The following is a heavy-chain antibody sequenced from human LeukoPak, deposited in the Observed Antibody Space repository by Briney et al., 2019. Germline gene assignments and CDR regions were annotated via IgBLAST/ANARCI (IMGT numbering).Heavy chain of an antibody. V-gene: IGHV4-39*01. D-gene: IGHD5-24*01. Sequence: SETLSLTCSVSGASISSGSNYWGWIRQPPGKGLQWIGSFYYSGSTYYNPSLKSRVTIYVDTSKNQFSLKLSSVTAADTAVYYCARGRRDGYNLEYFDKWGQGTLVTVSS. J-gene: IGHJ4*02. CDR3: ARGRRDGYNLEYFDK. CDR2: FYYSGST. CDR1: GASISSGSNY.